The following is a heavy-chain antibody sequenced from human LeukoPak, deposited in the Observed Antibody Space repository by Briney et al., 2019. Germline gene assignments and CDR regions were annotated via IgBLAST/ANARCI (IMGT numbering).Heavy chain of an antibody. CDR1: GFTFSSYW. CDR3: AESRDGYNYGYFQH. D-gene: IGHD5-24*01. V-gene: IGHV3-7*01. J-gene: IGHJ1*01. Sequence: GGSLRLSCAASGFTFSSYWMSWVRQAPGKGLEWVANIKQDGSEKYYVDSVKGRFTIPRDNAKNSLYLQMNSLRAEDTAVYYCAESRDGYNYGYFQHWGQGTLVTVSS. CDR2: IKQDGSEK.